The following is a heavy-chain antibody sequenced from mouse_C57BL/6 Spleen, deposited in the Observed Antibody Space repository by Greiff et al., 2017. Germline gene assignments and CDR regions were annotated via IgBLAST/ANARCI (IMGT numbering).Heavy chain of an antibody. CDR1: GFSLSTFGMG. CDR3: ARIPTLYYGSREGDYYAMDY. V-gene: IGHV8-8*01. CDR2: IWWDDDK. J-gene: IGHJ4*01. Sequence: QVTLKVSGPGILQPSQTLSLTCSFSGFSLSTFGMGLGWIRQPSGKGLEWLARIWWDDDKYYNPPLKSRLTISKDTSKNQVFLKIANVDTADTATYYCARIPTLYYGSREGDYYAMDYWGQGTSVTVSS. D-gene: IGHD1-1*01.